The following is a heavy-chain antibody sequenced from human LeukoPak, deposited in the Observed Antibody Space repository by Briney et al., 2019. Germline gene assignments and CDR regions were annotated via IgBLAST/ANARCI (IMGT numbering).Heavy chain of an antibody. CDR2: IWYDGSNK. D-gene: IGHD4-17*01. Sequence: GGSLRLSCTASGFTFSSYGMHWVRQAPGKGLEWVAVIWYDGSNKYYADSVKGRFTISRDNSKNTLYLQMNSLRAEDTAVYYCARGGDYGDYYGMDVWGQGTTVTVSS. CDR1: GFTFSSYG. CDR3: ARGGDYGDYYGMDV. J-gene: IGHJ6*02. V-gene: IGHV3-33*01.